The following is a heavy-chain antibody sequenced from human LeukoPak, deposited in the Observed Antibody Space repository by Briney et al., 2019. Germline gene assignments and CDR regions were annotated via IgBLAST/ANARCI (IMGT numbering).Heavy chain of an antibody. J-gene: IGHJ4*02. V-gene: IGHV3-48*03. Sequence: TGGSLRLSCAASGFTFSNYAMNWVRQAPGKGLEWVSYISSGGTTIYADSVKGRFSVSRDNTKNSLFLQMNSLRVEDTAVYYCVRRGYTSSWYYFDYWGQGTLVTVSS. CDR2: ISSGGTT. CDR1: GFTFSNYA. D-gene: IGHD6-13*01. CDR3: VRRGYTSSWYYFDY.